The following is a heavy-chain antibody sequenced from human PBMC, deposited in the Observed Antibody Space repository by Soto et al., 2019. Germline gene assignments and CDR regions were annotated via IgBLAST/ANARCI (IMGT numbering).Heavy chain of an antibody. CDR2: INPNSGGT. Sequence: ASVKVSCKASGYTFTGYYMHWVRQAPGQGLEWMGWINPNSGGTNYAQKFQGWVTMTRDTSISTAYMELSRLRSDETAVYYCARRVTGSGSNWFDPWGQGTLVTVSS. CDR1: GYTFTGYY. D-gene: IGHD5-12*01. J-gene: IGHJ5*02. V-gene: IGHV1-2*04. CDR3: ARRVTGSGSNWFDP.